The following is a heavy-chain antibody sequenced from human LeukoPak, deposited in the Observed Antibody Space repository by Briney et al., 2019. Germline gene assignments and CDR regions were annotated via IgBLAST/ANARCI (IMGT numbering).Heavy chain of an antibody. V-gene: IGHV4-39*01. CDR2: IYYSGTA. CDR1: GGSISSSSYY. J-gene: IGHJ4*02. Sequence: SETLSLTCTVSGGSISSSSYYWGWIRQPPGKGLEWIGTIYYSGTAYYNPSLKRRVTISVDTSKNQFSLKLSSVTAADTAVYFRARLANYDFWNSYLDPDNFDYWGQGTLVTVSS. CDR3: ARLANYDFWNSYLDPDNFDY. D-gene: IGHD3-3*01.